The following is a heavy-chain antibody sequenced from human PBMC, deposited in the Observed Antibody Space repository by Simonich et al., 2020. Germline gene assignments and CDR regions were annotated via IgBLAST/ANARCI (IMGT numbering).Heavy chain of an antibody. CDR3: ARCRIAAAGTTDY. Sequence: QVQLVQSGAEVKKPGASVKVSCKASGYTFTGYSMHWVRQAPGQGLEWMGRINPTSGGTNHAQKFQGRVTKTRDTSISTAYMELSRLRSDDTAVYYCARCRIAAAGTTDYWGQGTLVTVSS. CDR1: GYTFTGYS. V-gene: IGHV1-2*02. J-gene: IGHJ4*02. CDR2: INPTSGGT. D-gene: IGHD6-13*01.